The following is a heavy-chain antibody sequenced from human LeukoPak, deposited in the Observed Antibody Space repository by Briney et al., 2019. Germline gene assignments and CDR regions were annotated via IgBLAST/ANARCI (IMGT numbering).Heavy chain of an antibody. J-gene: IGHJ3*02. D-gene: IGHD4-17*01. CDR1: GASISSGSYY. Sequence: LSETLSLTCTVSGASISSGSYYWSWIRQPPGKGLEWIGYIYYSGSTYYKPSLKSRISMSVDMSKTQFSLKLSSVIAADTAVYFCAREFLRVNAFDIWGQGTMVTVSS. CDR2: IYYSGST. V-gene: IGHV4-30-4*08. CDR3: AREFLRVNAFDI.